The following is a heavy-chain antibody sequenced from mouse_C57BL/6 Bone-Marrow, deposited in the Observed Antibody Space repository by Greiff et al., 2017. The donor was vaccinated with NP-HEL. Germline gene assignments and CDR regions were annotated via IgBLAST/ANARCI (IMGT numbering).Heavy chain of an antibody. CDR2: FYPGSGSI. J-gene: IGHJ2*01. CDR3: ARDEGYNDSSYLFDY. CDR1: GYTFTEYT. D-gene: IGHD1-1*01. V-gene: IGHV1-62-2*01. Sequence: QVQLKQSGAELVKPGASVKLSCKASGYTFTEYTIHWVKQRSGQGLEWIGWFYPGSGSIKYNEKFKDKATLTADQSSSTAYLPLSRLTSEDSAVYCCARDEGYNDSSYLFDYWGRGTTLTVTA.